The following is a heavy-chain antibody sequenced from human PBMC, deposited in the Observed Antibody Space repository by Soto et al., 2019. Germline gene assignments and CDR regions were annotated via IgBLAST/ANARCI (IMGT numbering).Heavy chain of an antibody. V-gene: IGHV1-69*02. Sequence: RASVKVSCKASGGTFSSYTISWVRQAPGQGLEWMGRIIPILGIANYAQKFQGRVTITADKSTSTAYMELSSLRSEDTAVYYCAICGGGSCYLVYWGQGTLVTVSS. CDR1: GGTFSSYT. CDR2: IIPILGIA. CDR3: AICGGGSCYLVY. D-gene: IGHD2-15*01. J-gene: IGHJ4*02.